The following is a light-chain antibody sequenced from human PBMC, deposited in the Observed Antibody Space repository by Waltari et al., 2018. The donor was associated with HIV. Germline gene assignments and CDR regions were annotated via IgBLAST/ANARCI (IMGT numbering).Light chain of an antibody. J-gene: IGKJ1*01. CDR2: AAS. Sequence: DIQMTQSPSSLSASVGDRVTITCRASQGISNSLAWYQQKPGKAPKLLLYAASRLESGVPSRFSGSGSGTDYTLTISSLQPEDFATYYCQQYYSTPTWTFGQGTKVEIK. CDR1: QGISNS. CDR3: QQYYSTPTWT. V-gene: IGKV1-NL1*01.